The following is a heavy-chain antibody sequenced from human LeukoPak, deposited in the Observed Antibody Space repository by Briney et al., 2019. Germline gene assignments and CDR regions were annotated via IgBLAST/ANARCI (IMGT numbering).Heavy chain of an antibody. J-gene: IGHJ4*02. Sequence: GGSLRLSCAASGFTFSSYATSWVRQAPGKGLEWVSAISGSGGSTYYADSVKGRFTISRDNSKNTLYLQMNSLRAEDTAVYYCAKDHKVVVNDWAFDYWGQGTLVTVSS. D-gene: IGHD3-22*01. V-gene: IGHV3-23*01. CDR1: GFTFSSYA. CDR2: ISGSGGST. CDR3: AKDHKVVVNDWAFDY.